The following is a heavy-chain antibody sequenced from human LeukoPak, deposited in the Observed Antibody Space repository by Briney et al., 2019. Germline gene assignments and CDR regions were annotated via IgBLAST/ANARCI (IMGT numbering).Heavy chain of an antibody. CDR3: ARDTKGDITIFGVVIGDTYYYGMDV. Sequence: ASVKVSCKASGYTFTSYGISWVRQAPGQGLEWMGWISAYNGNTNYAQKLQGRVTMTTDTSTSTAYIELRSLRSDDTAVYYCARDTKGDITIFGVVIGDTYYYGMDVWGQGTTVTVSS. J-gene: IGHJ6*02. V-gene: IGHV1-18*01. D-gene: IGHD3-3*01. CDR2: ISAYNGNT. CDR1: GYTFTSYG.